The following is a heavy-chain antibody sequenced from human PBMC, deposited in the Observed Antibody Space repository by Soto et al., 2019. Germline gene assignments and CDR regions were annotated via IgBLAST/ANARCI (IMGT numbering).Heavy chain of an antibody. J-gene: IGHJ4*01. D-gene: IGHD5-18*01. Sequence: PSETLSLTCTVSGGSISSGNYCWSWSRQPPGKGLAWIGFIHYSASSYYNPSPKSRVTISVDTSKNQFSLKLDSVTAADTAVYYCARELDTATYFDYWCHGTLVTVSS. CDR1: GGSISSGNYC. CDR2: IHYSASS. V-gene: IGHV4-30-4*01. CDR3: ARELDTATYFDY.